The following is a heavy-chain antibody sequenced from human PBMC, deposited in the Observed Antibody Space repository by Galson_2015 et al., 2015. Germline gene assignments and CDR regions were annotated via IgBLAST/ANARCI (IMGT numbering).Heavy chain of an antibody. CDR1: GFTFSSYS. CDR3: AREEESSGYCVDY. Sequence: SLRLSCAASGFTFSSYSMNWVRQAPGKGLEWVSSISSPGSYKYYADSVKGRFIISRDNTKNSLYLQMNSLRAEDTAVYYCAREEESSGYCVDYWGQGTLVTVSS. CDR2: ISSPGSYK. V-gene: IGHV3-21*01. D-gene: IGHD3-22*01. J-gene: IGHJ4*02.